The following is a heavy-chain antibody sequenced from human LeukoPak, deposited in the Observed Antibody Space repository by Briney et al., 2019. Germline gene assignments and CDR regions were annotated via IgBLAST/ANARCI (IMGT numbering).Heavy chain of an antibody. J-gene: IGHJ3*02. CDR3: ARHSSDWYAFDI. CDR1: GGSISSYY. V-gene: IGHV4-59*08. D-gene: IGHD6-19*01. Sequence: PSETLSLTCTVPGGSISSYYWSWIRKPPGKGLEWIGYIHYSGSTNYNPSLKSRVTISLDTSKNQVSLKLSSVTAADTAVYYCARHSSDWYAFDIWGQGTMVAVSS. CDR2: IHYSGST.